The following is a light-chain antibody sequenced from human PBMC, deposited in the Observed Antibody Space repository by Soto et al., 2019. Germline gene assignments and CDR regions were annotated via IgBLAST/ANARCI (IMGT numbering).Light chain of an antibody. Sequence: EIVLTQSPGTLSLSPGERATLSCRASQSVASSHLAWYRQKPGQAPRLLIYGASSRATGIPDRFSGSGSGTDFTLTISRLEPEDFAVYYCQQYGSSPLTFGGGTKVDIK. CDR2: GAS. CDR3: QQYGSSPLT. CDR1: QSVASSH. J-gene: IGKJ4*01. V-gene: IGKV3-20*01.